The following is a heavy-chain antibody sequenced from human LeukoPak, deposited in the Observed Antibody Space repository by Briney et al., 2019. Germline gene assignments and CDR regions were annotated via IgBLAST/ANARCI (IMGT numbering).Heavy chain of an antibody. Sequence: GGSLRLSCAASGFTFTSYSMNWVRQAPGKGLEWASTISGGGGSTYYADSVKGRFTISRDDSKNTLYLQVNSLRAEDTAVYYCAKGGKWDVTPFDYWGQGTLVTVSS. J-gene: IGHJ4*02. CDR1: GFTFTSYS. CDR3: AKGGKWDVTPFDY. V-gene: IGHV3-23*01. D-gene: IGHD1-26*01. CDR2: ISGGGGST.